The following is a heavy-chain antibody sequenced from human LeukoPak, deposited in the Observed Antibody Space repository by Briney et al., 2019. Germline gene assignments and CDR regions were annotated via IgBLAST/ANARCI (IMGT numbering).Heavy chain of an antibody. D-gene: IGHD5-24*01. V-gene: IGHV4-59*08. CDR3: ARGARAGYNLEPFDY. Sequence: SETLSLTCTVSGVSMSSYYWSWIRQPPGKGLEWIGYIYYSGSTKYNPSLKSRVTISVDTSKSQFSLKLSSVTAADTAVYYCARGARAGYNLEPFDYWGQGTLVTVSS. CDR1: GVSMSSYY. J-gene: IGHJ4*02. CDR2: IYYSGST.